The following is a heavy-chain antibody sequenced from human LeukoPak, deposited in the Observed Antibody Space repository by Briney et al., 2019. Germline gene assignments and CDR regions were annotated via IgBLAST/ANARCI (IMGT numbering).Heavy chain of an antibody. Sequence: SETLSLTCTVSGGSVSSGSYYWSWIRQPPGKGLEWIGEISHSGRTNYNPSLKTRVTMSVDKSKNQFSLKLNSVTAADAAVYYCARRNYYDSSGYFDSWGQGTLVTVSS. D-gene: IGHD3-22*01. CDR2: ISHSGRT. J-gene: IGHJ4*03. V-gene: IGHV4-61*01. CDR1: GGSVSSGSYY. CDR3: ARRNYYDSSGYFDS.